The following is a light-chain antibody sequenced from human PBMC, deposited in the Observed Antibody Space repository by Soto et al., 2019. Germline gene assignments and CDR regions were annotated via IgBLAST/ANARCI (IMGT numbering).Light chain of an antibody. CDR3: QQYNNWPPLT. CDR2: GAS. J-gene: IGKJ4*01. Sequence: EIVMTQSPATLSVSPGERATLSCRASQSVSSNLACYQQKPVHAPMLLIYGASTRATGIPARFSGSGSGTEFTLTISSLQSEDFAVYSCQQYNNWPPLTFGGGTKVDIK. V-gene: IGKV3-15*01. CDR1: QSVSSN.